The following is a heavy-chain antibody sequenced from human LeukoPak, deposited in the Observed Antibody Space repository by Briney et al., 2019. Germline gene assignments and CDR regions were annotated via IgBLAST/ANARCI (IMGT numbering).Heavy chain of an antibody. V-gene: IGHV3-30-3*01. CDR3: ARGLRGYSYGSRDY. CDR1: GFTFSSYP. CDR2: ISSDGSSK. Sequence: PGGSLRLSCAASGFTFSSYPIHWVRQAPGKGLEWVAVISSDGSSKYYADSVKVRFTISRGNSKNTLYLQMNSLRAEDTAVYYCARGLRGYSYGSRDYWGQGTLVTVSS. J-gene: IGHJ4*02. D-gene: IGHD5-18*01.